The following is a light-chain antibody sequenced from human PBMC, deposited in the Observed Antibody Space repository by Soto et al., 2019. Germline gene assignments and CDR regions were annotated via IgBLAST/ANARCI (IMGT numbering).Light chain of an antibody. J-gene: IGKJ3*01. CDR2: AAS. CDR1: QSISTY. Sequence: IQMTQSPSSLSASVGDRVTLTCRASQSISTYLRWYQQRPGQAPRLLIYAASSVQTGVPARFSGSGSVTDFTLTISSLQPDDSATYYCQESYTTLFTFGPGKRVDTK. V-gene: IGKV1-39*01. CDR3: QESYTTLFT.